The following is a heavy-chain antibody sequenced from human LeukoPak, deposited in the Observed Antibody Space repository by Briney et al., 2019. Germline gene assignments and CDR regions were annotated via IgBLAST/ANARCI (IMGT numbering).Heavy chain of an antibody. Sequence: ASVKVSCKASGYTFTGYYMHWVRQAPGQGLEWMGWINPNSGGTNYAQKFQGWVTMTRDTSISTAYMELSRLRSDDTAVYYCARTRVGATKKSNDAFDIWGQGTMVTVSS. CDR3: ARTRVGATKKSNDAFDI. V-gene: IGHV1-2*04. CDR2: INPNSGGT. CDR1: GYTFTGYY. D-gene: IGHD1-26*01. J-gene: IGHJ3*02.